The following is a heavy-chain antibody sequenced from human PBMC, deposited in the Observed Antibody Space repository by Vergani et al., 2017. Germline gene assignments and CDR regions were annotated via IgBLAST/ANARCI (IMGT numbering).Heavy chain of an antibody. V-gene: IGHV4-34*01. CDR3: ARGRGSCSSTSCYKGGYYYYMDV. Sequence: QVQLQQWGAGLLKPSETLSLTCAVYGGSFSGYYWSWIRQPPGKGLEWIGEINHSGSTNYNPSLKSRVTISVDTAKNQFSLKLSSVTAADTAVYYCARGRGSCSSTSCYKGGYYYYMDVWGKGTTVTVSS. D-gene: IGHD2-2*02. CDR1: GGSFSGYY. J-gene: IGHJ6*03. CDR2: INHSGST.